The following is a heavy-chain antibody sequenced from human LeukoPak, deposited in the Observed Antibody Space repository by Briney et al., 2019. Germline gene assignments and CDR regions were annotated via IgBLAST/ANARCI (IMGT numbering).Heavy chain of an antibody. CDR3: ARVVETTGYSSSWLNYYYYGMDV. J-gene: IGHJ6*02. Sequence: PGASVKVSCKVSGYTLTELSMHWVRQAPGKGLEWMGGFDPEDGETIYAQKFQGRVTMTRDTSTSTVYMELSSLRSEDTAVYYCARVVETTGYSSSWLNYYYYGMDVWGQGTTVTVSS. CDR1: GYTLTELS. V-gene: IGHV1-24*01. CDR2: FDPEDGET. D-gene: IGHD6-13*01.